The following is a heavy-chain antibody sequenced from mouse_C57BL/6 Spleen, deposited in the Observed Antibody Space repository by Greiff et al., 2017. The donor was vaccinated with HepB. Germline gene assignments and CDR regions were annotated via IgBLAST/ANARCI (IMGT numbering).Heavy chain of an antibody. V-gene: IGHV1-76*01. D-gene: IGHD3-3*01. CDR2: IYPGSGNT. CDR1: GYTFTDYY. CDR3: ARSEGYYFDY. J-gene: IGHJ2*01. Sequence: VQLQQSGAELVRPGASVKLSCKASGYTFTDYYINWVKQRPGQGLEWIARIYPGSGNTYYNEKFKGKATLTAENSSSTAYMQLSSLTSEASAVYFCARSEGYYFDYWGQGTTLTVSS.